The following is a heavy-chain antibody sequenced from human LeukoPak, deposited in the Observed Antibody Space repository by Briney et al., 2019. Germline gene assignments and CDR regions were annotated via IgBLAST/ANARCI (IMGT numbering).Heavy chain of an antibody. V-gene: IGHV3-48*04. J-gene: IGHJ4*02. CDR1: GFTFSSYS. Sequence: GGSLRLSCAASGFTFSSYSMNWVRQAPGKGLEWVSYISSSSSTIYYADSVKGRFTISRDNAKNSLYLQMNSLRAEDTAVYYCARGGASIAAHTFDYWGQGTLVTVSS. CDR3: ARGGASIAAHTFDY. CDR2: ISSSSSTI. D-gene: IGHD6-6*01.